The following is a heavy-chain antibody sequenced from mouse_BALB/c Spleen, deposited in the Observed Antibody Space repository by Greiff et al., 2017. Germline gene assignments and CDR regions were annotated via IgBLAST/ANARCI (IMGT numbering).Heavy chain of an antibody. CDR1: GFSLTSYG. Sequence: QVQLQQSGPGLVQPSQSLSITCTVSGFSLTSYGVHWVRQSPGKGLERLGVIWSGGSTDYNAAFISRLSISKDNSKSQVFFKMNSLQANDTAIYYCARKGPAAYSYAMDYWGQGTSVTVSS. CDR2: IWSGGST. J-gene: IGHJ4*01. CDR3: ARKGPAAYSYAMDY. V-gene: IGHV2-2*02.